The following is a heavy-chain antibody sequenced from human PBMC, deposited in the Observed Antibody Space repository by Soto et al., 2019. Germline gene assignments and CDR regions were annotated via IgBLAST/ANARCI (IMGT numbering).Heavy chain of an antibody. CDR3: ARQCSSTSCYNY. J-gene: IGHJ4*02. Sequence: SETLSLTCTVSGGSISSFYWSWIRQPPGKGLEWIGYIYYSGSTNYNPSLKSRVTMSVDTSKNQFSLKLSSVTAADTAVYYCARQCSSTSCYNYWGQGTLVTVSS. V-gene: IGHV4-59*08. CDR2: IYYSGST. CDR1: GGSISSFY. D-gene: IGHD2-2*02.